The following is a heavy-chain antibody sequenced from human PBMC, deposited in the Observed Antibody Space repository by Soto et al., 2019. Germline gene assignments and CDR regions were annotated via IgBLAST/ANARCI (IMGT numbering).Heavy chain of an antibody. D-gene: IGHD3-16*02. CDR3: AKVGLHLGELSLAHFNY. V-gene: IGHV3-23*01. CDR2: ISGSGGST. Sequence: PGGSLRLSCAASGFTFSSYAMSWVRQAPGKGLEWVSAISGSGGSTYYADSVKGRFTISRDNSKNTLYLQMNSLRAEDTAVYYSAKVGLHLGELSLAHFNYWGQGTLVTVSS. CDR1: GFTFSSYA. J-gene: IGHJ4*02.